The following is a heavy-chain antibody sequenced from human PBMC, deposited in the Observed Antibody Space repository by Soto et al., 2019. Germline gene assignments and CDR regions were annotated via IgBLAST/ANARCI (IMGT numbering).Heavy chain of an antibody. CDR3: ARAGDDCSAAKCYVIDY. J-gene: IGHJ4*02. V-gene: IGHV1-3*04. D-gene: IGHD2-2*01. CDR1: GYTFTNYA. CDR2: INTGKGNT. Sequence: GASVKVSCKASGYTFTNYAMHWVRQAPGQRLEWMGWINTGKGNTKISQKFQDRITITSDTSARTAYMDLSSLRSEDTAMYYCARAGDDCSAAKCYVIDYWGQGTLVTV.